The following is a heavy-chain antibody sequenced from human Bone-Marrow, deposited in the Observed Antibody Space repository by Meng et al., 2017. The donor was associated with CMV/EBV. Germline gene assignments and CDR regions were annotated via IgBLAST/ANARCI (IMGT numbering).Heavy chain of an antibody. CDR3: ARLVGVYGDYDFDY. J-gene: IGHJ4*02. Sequence: ASVKVSCKASGYTFTSYYMHWVRQAPGQGLEWMGIINPSGGSTSYAQKFQGRVTITTDESTSTAYMELSSLRSEDTAVYYCARLVGVYGDYDFDYWGQGTLVTVSS. CDR2: INPSGGST. D-gene: IGHD4-17*01. V-gene: IGHV1-46*01. CDR1: GYTFTSYY.